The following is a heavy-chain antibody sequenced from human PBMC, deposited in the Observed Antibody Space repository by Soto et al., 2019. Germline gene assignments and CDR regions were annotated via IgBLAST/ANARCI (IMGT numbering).Heavy chain of an antibody. V-gene: IGHV4-59*01. Sequence: SETLYLTCTVSGGSISSYYWSWIRQPPGKGLEWIGYIYYSGSTNYNPSLKSRVTISVDTSKNQFSLKLRSVTAADTAVYYCARVLPYGDYSFDYWGQGTLVTVSS. CDR3: ARVLPYGDYSFDY. CDR2: IYYSGST. J-gene: IGHJ4*02. CDR1: GGSISSYY. D-gene: IGHD4-17*01.